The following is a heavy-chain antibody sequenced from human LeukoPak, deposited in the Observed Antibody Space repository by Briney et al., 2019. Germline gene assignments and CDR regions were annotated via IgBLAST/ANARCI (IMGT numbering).Heavy chain of an antibody. Sequence: SQTLSLTCTVSGGSISSGGYYWSWIRQHPGKGLEWIGYIYYSGSTYYNPSLKSRVTISVDTSKNQFSLKLISVTAADTAVYYCARDRDTAEGGNWFDPWGQGTLVTVSS. CDR3: ARDRDTAEGGNWFDP. CDR1: GGSISSGGYY. CDR2: IYYSGST. D-gene: IGHD5-18*01. J-gene: IGHJ5*02. V-gene: IGHV4-31*03.